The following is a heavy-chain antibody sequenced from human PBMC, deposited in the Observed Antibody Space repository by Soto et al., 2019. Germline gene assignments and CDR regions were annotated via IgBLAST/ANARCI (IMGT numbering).Heavy chain of an antibody. Sequence: EVQLLESGGGLVQPGGSLRLSCAASGFTFSNYVMVWVRQAPGKGLEWVSSVRGDGTTFYADSVKGRFTISRDNSKNTLYLEVNSLRAEDTALYYCAKALWEGLRTLEYWGQGTLVTVSS. CDR3: AKALWEGLRTLEY. V-gene: IGHV3-23*01. CDR1: GFTFSNYV. J-gene: IGHJ4*02. CDR2: VRGDGTT. D-gene: IGHD1-26*01.